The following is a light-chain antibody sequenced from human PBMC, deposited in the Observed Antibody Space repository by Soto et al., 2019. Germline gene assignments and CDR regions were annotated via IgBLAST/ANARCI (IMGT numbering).Light chain of an antibody. CDR3: QQYYSYFWT. J-gene: IGKJ1*01. CDR1: QSISSW. Sequence: GDRVTITCRASQSISSWLAWYQQKPGKAPKLLIYDASSLESGVPSRFSGSGSGTEFTLTISSLQPDDFATYYCQQYYSYFWTFGQGTKVDIK. V-gene: IGKV1-5*01. CDR2: DAS.